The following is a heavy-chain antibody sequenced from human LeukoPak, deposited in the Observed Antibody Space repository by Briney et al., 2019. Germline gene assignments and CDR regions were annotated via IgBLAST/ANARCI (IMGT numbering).Heavy chain of an antibody. CDR1: GGSFSGYY. J-gene: IGHJ4*02. CDR2: INHSGST. V-gene: IGHV4-34*01. Sequence: SETLSLTCAVYGGSFSGYYWSWIRQPPGKGLEWIGEINHSGSTNYNSSLKSRVTISVDTSKNQFSLKLSSVTAADTAVYYCARGPIYGDYGGSLDYWGQGTLVTVSS. D-gene: IGHD4-17*01. CDR3: ARGPIYGDYGGSLDY.